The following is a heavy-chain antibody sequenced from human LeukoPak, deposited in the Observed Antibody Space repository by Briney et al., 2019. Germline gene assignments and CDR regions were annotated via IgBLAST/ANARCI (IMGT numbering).Heavy chain of an antibody. J-gene: IGHJ5*02. CDR2: IYTSGST. CDR3: AETGYSSSGEFDP. CDR1: GGSISSGSYY. V-gene: IGHV4-61*02. Sequence: SETLSLTCTVSGGSISSGSYYWSWIRQPAGKGLEWIGRIYTSGSTNYNPSLKSRVTISVDTSKNQFSLKLSSVTAADTAVYYCAETGYSSSGEFDPWGQGTLVTVSS. D-gene: IGHD6-13*01.